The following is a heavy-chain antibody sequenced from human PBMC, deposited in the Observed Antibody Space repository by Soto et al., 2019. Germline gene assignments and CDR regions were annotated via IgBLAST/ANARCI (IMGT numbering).Heavy chain of an antibody. CDR2: IDYNGVT. D-gene: IGHD2-15*01. V-gene: IGHV4-39*01. J-gene: IGHJ4*02. Sequence: SETLSLTCTVSGGSIYRSGHYWGWIRQPPGRGLEWIGNIDYNGVTYSNPSLKSRVTISRDTSKNQFSLKLTSVTAADTALYYCGKVLVGATGHTDSDSWGPGTLVTVSS. CDR1: GGSIYRSGHY. CDR3: GKVLVGATGHTDSDS.